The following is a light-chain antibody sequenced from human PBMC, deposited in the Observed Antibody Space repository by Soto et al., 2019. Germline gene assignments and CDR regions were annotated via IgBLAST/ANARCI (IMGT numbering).Light chain of an antibody. CDR1: QGIRND. CDR3: LQDYNYPLT. J-gene: IGKJ4*01. CDR2: AAS. V-gene: IGKV1-6*01. Sequence: AIPMTQSPSSLSASVGDRVTITCRASQGIRNDLGWYQQKPGKAPKLLIYAASSLQSGVPSRFSGSGSGTDFTLSISSLQPEDFATYYCLQDYNYPLTFGGGTKVEIK.